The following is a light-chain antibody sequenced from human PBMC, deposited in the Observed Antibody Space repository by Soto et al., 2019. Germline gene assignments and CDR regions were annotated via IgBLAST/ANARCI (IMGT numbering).Light chain of an antibody. CDR3: QQYETFPLT. CDR1: QSISSW. V-gene: IGKV1-5*03. CDR2: KAS. Sequence: DIQMTQSPSTLSASVGARVTIGCRASQSISSWLAWYQQKPGKAPKLLIYKASILESGVPSRFSGSGSATEFTLTISSLQPEDFASYYCQQYETFPLTCGGGTKVEIK. J-gene: IGKJ4*01.